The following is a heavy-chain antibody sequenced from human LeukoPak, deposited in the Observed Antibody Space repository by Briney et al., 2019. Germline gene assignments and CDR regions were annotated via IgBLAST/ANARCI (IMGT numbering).Heavy chain of an antibody. CDR2: LNGDGSTT. J-gene: IGHJ5*02. D-gene: IGHD3-22*01. CDR3: VGHDSSGNDNH. CDR1: GFTFSTYW. Sequence: GGSLRLSCAASGFTFSTYWMHWVRQAAGKGLVWVSRLNGDGSTTNYADSGKGRFAISRDNAKNTLYLKMNSLRADDTAVYYCVGHDSSGNDNHWGQGTLVTVSS. V-gene: IGHV3-74*01.